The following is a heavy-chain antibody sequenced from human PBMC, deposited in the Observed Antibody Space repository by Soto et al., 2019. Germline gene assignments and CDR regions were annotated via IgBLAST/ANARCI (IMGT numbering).Heavy chain of an antibody. CDR2: VYTSAEGGAT. J-gene: IGHJ6*02. CDR3: TTGSVEGF. D-gene: IGHD2-15*01. Sequence: EVQLVDSGGGLVKRGGSLRLSCAASGFSVTNAWMNWVRQAPGKGLEWVGRVYTSAEGGATNYAAPVKGRFTISRDDSKNTVYLQMTSLMTEDTAVYYCTTGSVEGFWGQGTTVTVSS. V-gene: IGHV3-15*07. CDR1: GFSVTNAW.